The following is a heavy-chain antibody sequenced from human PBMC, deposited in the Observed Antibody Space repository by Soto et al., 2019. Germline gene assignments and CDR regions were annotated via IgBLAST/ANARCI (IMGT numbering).Heavy chain of an antibody. D-gene: IGHD3-22*01. Sequence: ASVKVSCKASGGTFSSYAISWVRQAPGQGLEWMGGIIPIFGTANYAQKFQGRVTITADESTSTAYMELSSLRSEDTAVYYCARDQPYYYDSSGKWAYNWFDPWGQGTLVTVSS. CDR2: IIPIFGTA. J-gene: IGHJ5*02. CDR3: ARDQPYYYDSSGKWAYNWFDP. V-gene: IGHV1-69*13. CDR1: GGTFSSYA.